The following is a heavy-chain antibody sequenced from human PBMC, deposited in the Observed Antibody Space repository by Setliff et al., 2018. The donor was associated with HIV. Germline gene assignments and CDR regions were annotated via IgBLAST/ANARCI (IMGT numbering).Heavy chain of an antibody. Sequence: PSETLSLTCTVSGGSISNYYWNWIRQPPGKGLEWIGYIYYTGSTNYDPSLKSRVTISLDTSKDQFSLKLSSVTAADTAIYYCARGDNYYYTSGTFHNGLDCFDFWGQGTVVTVSS. J-gene: IGHJ3*01. CDR1: GGSISNYY. CDR3: ARGDNYYYTSGTFHNGLDCFDF. D-gene: IGHD3-10*01. CDR2: IYYTGST. V-gene: IGHV4-59*01.